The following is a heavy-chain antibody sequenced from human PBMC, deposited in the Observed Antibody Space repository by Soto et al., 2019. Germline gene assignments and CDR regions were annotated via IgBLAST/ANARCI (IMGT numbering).Heavy chain of an antibody. CDR3: AKVGNDYGYNWFDP. V-gene: IGHV3-30*18. D-gene: IGHD4-17*01. CDR1: GFTFSSYG. J-gene: IGHJ5*02. CDR2: ISYDGSNK. Sequence: QVQLVESGGGVVQPGRSLRLSCAASGFTFSSYGMHWVRQAPGKGLEWVAVISYDGSNKYYADSVKGRFTISRDNSKNTLYLQMNSLRAEDTAVYYCAKVGNDYGYNWFDPWGQGTLVTVSS.